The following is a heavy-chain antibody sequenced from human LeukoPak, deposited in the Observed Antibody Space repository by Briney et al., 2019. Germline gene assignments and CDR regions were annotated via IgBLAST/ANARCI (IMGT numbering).Heavy chain of an antibody. D-gene: IGHD4-17*01. CDR1: GYRFTSYW. CDR2: IDPSDSYT. Sequence: GESLQISCQGSGYRFTSYWISWVRQLPGKGLEWMGRIDPSDSYTNYSPSFQGHVTISADKSISTAYLQWSSLKASDTAMYYCASANDYGDFDYWGQGTLVTVSS. CDR3: ASANDYGDFDY. V-gene: IGHV5-10-1*01. J-gene: IGHJ4*02.